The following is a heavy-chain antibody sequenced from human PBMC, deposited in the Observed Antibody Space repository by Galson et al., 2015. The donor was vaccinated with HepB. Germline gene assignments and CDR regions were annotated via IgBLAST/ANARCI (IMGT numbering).Heavy chain of an antibody. D-gene: IGHD3-16*01. J-gene: IGHJ3*02. V-gene: IGHV3-30-3*01. Sequence: SLRLSCAASGFTFSSYAMHWVRQAPGKGLEWVAIISYDGSNKYYADSVKGRFTISRDSYRNTLYLQMNSLRAEDTSVYYCARDFGVGGTAFDIWGQGTMVIVPS. CDR2: ISYDGSNK. CDR1: GFTFSSYA. CDR3: ARDFGVGGTAFDI.